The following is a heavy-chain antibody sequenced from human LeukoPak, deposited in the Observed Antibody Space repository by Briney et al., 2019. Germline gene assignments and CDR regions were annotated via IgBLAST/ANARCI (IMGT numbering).Heavy chain of an antibody. CDR3: ARDHEYTSSWWDY. CDR2: ISSSGSTI. V-gene: IGHV3-11*01. J-gene: IGHJ4*02. Sequence: GGSLRLSCVASGFTFSDYYMSWIRQAPGKGLDWVSYISSSGSTIYYADSVKGRFTISRDNAKNSLYLQMHSLRAEDTAVYYCARDHEYTSSWWDYWGQGTLVTVSS. D-gene: IGHD6-13*01. CDR1: GFTFSDYY.